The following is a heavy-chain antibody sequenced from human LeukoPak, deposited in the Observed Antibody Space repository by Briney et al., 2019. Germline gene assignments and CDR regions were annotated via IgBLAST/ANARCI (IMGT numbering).Heavy chain of an antibody. D-gene: IGHD6-19*01. Sequence: GGSLRLSCAASGFTFSNAWMSWVRQAPGKGLEWVGRIKSKTDGGTTDYAAPVKGRFTISRDGSKNTLYLQMNSLKTEDTAVYYCQQWLVRGYYYYYYMDVWGKGTTVTVSS. CDR3: QQWLVRGYYYYYYMDV. V-gene: IGHV3-15*01. J-gene: IGHJ6*03. CDR2: IKSKTDGGTT. CDR1: GFTFSNAW.